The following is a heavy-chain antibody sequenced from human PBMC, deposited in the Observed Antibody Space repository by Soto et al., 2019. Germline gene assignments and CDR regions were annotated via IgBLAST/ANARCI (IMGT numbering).Heavy chain of an antibody. CDR3: ASNYGANFPNYYYYGMDV. J-gene: IGHJ6*02. D-gene: IGHD4-17*01. V-gene: IGHV1-2*02. CDR2: INPNSGGT. Sequence: QVQLVQSGAEVKKPGASVKVSCKTSGYTFTGYYMHWVRQAPGQGLEWMGWINPNSGGTNYAQNFQGRVTMTRYTSISTAFMELRSLGSDDTAVYYCASNYGANFPNYYYYGMDVWGQGTTVTVSS. CDR1: GYTFTGYY.